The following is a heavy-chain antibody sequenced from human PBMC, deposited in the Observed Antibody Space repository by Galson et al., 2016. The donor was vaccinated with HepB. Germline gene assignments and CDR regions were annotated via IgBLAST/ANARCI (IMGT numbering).Heavy chain of an antibody. V-gene: IGHV3-33*01. CDR3: ARDRSPLAYCGGDCYADY. CDR2: IWYDGTNE. Sequence: SLRLSCAASGFTLSGYGMHWVRQAPGKGLEWVALIWYDGTNEYYIDSVKGRFTISRDNSKNTLYLQMDSPRAEDTAVYYCARDRSPLAYCGGDCYADYWGQGTQVSVSS. J-gene: IGHJ4*02. CDR1: GFTLSGYG. D-gene: IGHD2-21*02.